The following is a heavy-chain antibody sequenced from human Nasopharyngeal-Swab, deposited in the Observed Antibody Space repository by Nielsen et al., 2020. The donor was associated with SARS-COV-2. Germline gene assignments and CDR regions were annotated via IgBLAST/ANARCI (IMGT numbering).Heavy chain of an antibody. D-gene: IGHD3/OR15-3a*01. V-gene: IGHV3-30-3*01. CDR2: MSNDGTNE. CDR1: GFRFSSYS. Sequence: GGSLRLSCVASGFRFSSYSMHWVRQAPGKGLEWVAVMSNDGTNEYYVDSVKGRFSISRDNSKDTVYLQMASLKPEDTAVYYCARDRESIFWSGYSFDYWGQGILVTVSS. J-gene: IGHJ4*02. CDR3: ARDRESIFWSGYSFDY.